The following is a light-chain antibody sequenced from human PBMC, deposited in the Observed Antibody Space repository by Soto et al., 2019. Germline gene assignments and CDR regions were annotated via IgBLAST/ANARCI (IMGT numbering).Light chain of an antibody. V-gene: IGLV2-14*01. CDR3: SSYTSSSTVV. J-gene: IGLJ2*01. CDR1: SSDVGGYNC. Sequence: QSALTQPASVSGSPGQSITISCTGTSSDVGGYNCVSWYQQHPGKAPKLIIYDVSNRPSGVSNRFSGSKSGNTASLTISGLQAEDEADYYCSSYTSSSTVVFGGGTKLT. CDR2: DVS.